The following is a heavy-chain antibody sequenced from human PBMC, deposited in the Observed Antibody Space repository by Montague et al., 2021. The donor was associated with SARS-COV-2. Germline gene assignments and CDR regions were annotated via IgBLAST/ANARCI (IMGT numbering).Heavy chain of an antibody. Sequence: CAIPGDSVSSNIATWNWIRQSPSRGLERLGRTNHRSKRINVTVVSVKSRVIISPDPSKNQFSLHLNFVTPEDTDVNYCARGWNYSFDIWSQGTMVTVS. J-gene: IGHJ3*02. V-gene: IGHV6-1*01. CDR1: GDSVSSNIAT. CDR3: ARGWNYSFDI. CDR2: TNHRSKRIN. D-gene: IGHD1-7*01.